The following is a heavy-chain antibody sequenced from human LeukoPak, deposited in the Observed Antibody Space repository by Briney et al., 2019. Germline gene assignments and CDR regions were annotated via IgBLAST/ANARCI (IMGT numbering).Heavy chain of an antibody. V-gene: IGHV3-20*04. J-gene: IGHJ6*03. Sequence: GGSLRLSCAASGFTFDDYGMSWVRQAPGKGLEWVSGISWNGGSTGYADSVKGRFTISRDNAKNSLYLQMNSLRAEDTALYYCARAPGYYYYYMDVWGKGTTVTVSS. CDR2: ISWNGGST. CDR3: ARAPGYYYYYMDV. CDR1: GFTFDDYG.